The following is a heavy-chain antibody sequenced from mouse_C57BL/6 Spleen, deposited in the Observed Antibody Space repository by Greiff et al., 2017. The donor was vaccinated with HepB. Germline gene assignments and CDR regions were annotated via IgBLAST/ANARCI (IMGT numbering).Heavy chain of an antibody. D-gene: IGHD2-4*01. CDR2: IYPGDGDT. Sequence: VQLQESGPELVKPGASVKISCKASGYAFSSSWMNWVKQRPGKGLEWIGRIYPGDGDTNYNGKFKGKATLTADKSSSTAYMQLSSLTSEDSAVYFCAREGMITTYYFDYWGQGTTLTVSS. V-gene: IGHV1-82*01. CDR1: GYAFSSSW. CDR3: AREGMITTYYFDY. J-gene: IGHJ2*01.